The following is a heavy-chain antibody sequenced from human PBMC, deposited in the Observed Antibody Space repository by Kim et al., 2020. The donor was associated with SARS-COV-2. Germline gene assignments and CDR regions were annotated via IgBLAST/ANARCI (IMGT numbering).Heavy chain of an antibody. D-gene: IGHD3-22*01. CDR1: GFTFSSYG. CDR3: ARDYYYESYYGMDV. J-gene: IGHJ6*02. Sequence: GGSLRLSCAASGFTFSSYGMHWVRQAPGKGLEWVAVIWYDGSNKYYADSVKGRFTISRDNSKNTLYLQMNSLRAEDTAVYYCARDYYYESYYGMDVWGQGTTVTVSS. V-gene: IGHV3-33*01. CDR2: IWYDGSNK.